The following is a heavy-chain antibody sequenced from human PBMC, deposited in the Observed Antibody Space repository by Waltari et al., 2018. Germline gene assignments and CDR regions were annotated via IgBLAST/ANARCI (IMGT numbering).Heavy chain of an antibody. Sequence: QVQLVQSGAEVKKPGASVKVSCKASGYTFTSYAMHWVRQAPGQRLEWMGWINAGNGNTKYSKKFQCRVTITRDTSASTAYMELSSLRSEDTAVYYCARDPYDSSGYYPSYYYYGMDVWGQGTTVTVSS. D-gene: IGHD3-22*01. J-gene: IGHJ6*02. V-gene: IGHV1-3*01. CDR3: ARDPYDSSGYYPSYYYYGMDV. CDR2: INAGNGNT. CDR1: GYTFTSYA.